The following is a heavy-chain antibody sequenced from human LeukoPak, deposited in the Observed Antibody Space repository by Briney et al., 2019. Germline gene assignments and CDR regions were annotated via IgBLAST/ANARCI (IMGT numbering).Heavy chain of an antibody. CDR3: ARRSKGDGYNRYKSHYMDV. D-gene: IGHD5-24*01. CDR2: IFHSGNT. CDR1: DYSISSGDYY. Sequence: SETLSLTCTVSDYSISSGDYYWGWIRQPPGKGLEWIGSIFHSGNTYYNPSLKSRVTISVDTSKNQFSLKLSSVTAADTAVYYCARRSKGDGYNRYKSHYMDVWGKGTTVTISS. V-gene: IGHV4-38-2*02. J-gene: IGHJ6*03.